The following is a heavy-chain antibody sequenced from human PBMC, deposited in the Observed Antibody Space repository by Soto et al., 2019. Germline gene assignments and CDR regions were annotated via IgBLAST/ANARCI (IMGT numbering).Heavy chain of an antibody. Sequence: ASGKVAYEASGYTFTGYYKQLVRQAPGQGLEWMGWINPNSGGTNYAQKFQGRVTMTRDTSISTAYMELSRLRSDDTAVYYCAREGSSSLGAFDIWGQGTMVPVSS. CDR2: INPNSGGT. D-gene: IGHD6-6*01. CDR3: AREGSSSLGAFDI. V-gene: IGHV1-2*02. J-gene: IGHJ3*02. CDR1: GYTFTGYY.